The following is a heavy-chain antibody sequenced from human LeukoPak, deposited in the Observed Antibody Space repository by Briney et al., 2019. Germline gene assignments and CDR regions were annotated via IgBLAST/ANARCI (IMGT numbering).Heavy chain of an antibody. D-gene: IGHD1-26*01. V-gene: IGHV3-30*19. CDR3: AIRYSGSYNDY. J-gene: IGHJ4*02. Sequence: GGSLRLSCAASGFSFSTYAMHWVRQAPGKGLEWVAIISYDGSNEYYADSVKGRFTISRDNSKNTLYLQMNSLRAADTAMYYCAIRYSGSYNDYWGQGTLVTVSS. CDR1: GFSFSTYA. CDR2: ISYDGSNE.